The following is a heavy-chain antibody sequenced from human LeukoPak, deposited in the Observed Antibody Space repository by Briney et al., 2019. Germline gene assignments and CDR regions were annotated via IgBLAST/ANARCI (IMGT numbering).Heavy chain of an antibody. Sequence: ASVKVSCKASGYTFTGYYMLWVRQAPGQGLEWMGWINPNSGGTNYAQKFQDRVTMTRDTSISTAYMELSRLRSDDTAVYYCARDLGSGSYYWGQGTLVTVSS. CDR3: ARDLGSGSYY. CDR2: INPNSGGT. CDR1: GYTFTGYY. J-gene: IGHJ4*02. V-gene: IGHV1-2*02. D-gene: IGHD3-10*01.